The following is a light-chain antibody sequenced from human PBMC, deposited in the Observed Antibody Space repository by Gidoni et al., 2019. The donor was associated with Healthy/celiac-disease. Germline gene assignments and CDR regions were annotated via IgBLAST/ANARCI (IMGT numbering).Light chain of an antibody. V-gene: IGLV2-14*01. Sequence: QSALTQPASVSGSPGQSITISCTGTSSDVGVYNYVSWYQHHPGKAPKLMIYEVSNRPSGVSNRFSGSKSGNTASLTISGLQAEDEADYYCSSYTSSSSPVFGTGTKVTVL. J-gene: IGLJ1*01. CDR1: SSDVGVYNY. CDR3: SSYTSSSSPV. CDR2: EVS.